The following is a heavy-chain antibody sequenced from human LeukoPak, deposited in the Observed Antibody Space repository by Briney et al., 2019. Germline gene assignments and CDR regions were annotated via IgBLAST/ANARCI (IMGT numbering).Heavy chain of an antibody. D-gene: IGHD3-22*01. CDR2: INQDGSVK. CDR3: ERDSRGYPY. CDR1: GITLSNYG. J-gene: IGHJ4*02. V-gene: IGHV3-7*05. Sequence: GGSLRLSCAASGITLSNYGMTWVRQAPGKGLEWVANINQDGSVKNYVDSVKGRFTISRDNAKNSLYLEMNSLRAEDMGVYYCERDSRGYPYWGEGTLVTVP.